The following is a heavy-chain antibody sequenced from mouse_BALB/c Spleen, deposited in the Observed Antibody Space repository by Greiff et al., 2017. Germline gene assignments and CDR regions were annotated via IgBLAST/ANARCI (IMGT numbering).Heavy chain of an antibody. D-gene: IGHD1-2*01. J-gene: IGHJ1*01. Sequence: QVHVKQSGPELVRPGVSVKISCKGSSYTFTDYAMHWVKQSHAKSLEWIGVISTYYGNTNYNQKFKGKATMTVDKSSSTAYMELARLTSEDSAVYYCARSLVTTATGGYFDVWGAGTTVTVSS. CDR1: SYTFTDYA. CDR2: ISTYYGNT. V-gene: IGHV1-67*01. CDR3: ARSLVTTATGGYFDV.